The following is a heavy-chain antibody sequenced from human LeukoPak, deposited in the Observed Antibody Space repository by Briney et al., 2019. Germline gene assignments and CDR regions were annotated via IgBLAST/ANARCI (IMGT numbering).Heavy chain of an antibody. V-gene: IGHV3-48*01. Sequence: PGGSLRLSCAASGFNFSSYSMNWVRQAPGKGLEWVSYISSSSSTIYYADSVKGRFTISRDNAKNSLYLQMNSLRAVATAVYYGASFRAVVAAIPNPYFDYWGQGTLVTVSS. CDR3: ASFRAVVAAIPNPYFDY. CDR1: GFNFSSYS. J-gene: IGHJ4*02. CDR2: ISSSSSTI. D-gene: IGHD2-15*01.